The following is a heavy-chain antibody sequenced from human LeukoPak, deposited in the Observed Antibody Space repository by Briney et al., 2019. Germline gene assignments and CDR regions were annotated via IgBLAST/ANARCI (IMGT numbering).Heavy chain of an antibody. D-gene: IGHD5-24*01. J-gene: IGHJ3*02. V-gene: IGHV3-21*01. CDR3: ARGRDGYNLVDAFDI. Sequence: GGSLRLSCAASGFTLSSYSMNWVRQAPGKGLEWVSSISSSSIYIYYADSLKGRFTISRDNAKNSLYLQMNSLRAEDTAVYYCARGRDGYNLVDAFDIWGQGIMVTVSS. CDR2: ISSSSIYI. CDR1: GFTLSSYS.